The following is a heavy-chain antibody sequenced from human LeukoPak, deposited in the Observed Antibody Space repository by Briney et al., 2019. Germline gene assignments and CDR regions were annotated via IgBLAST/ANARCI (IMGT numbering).Heavy chain of an antibody. CDR1: GFTFSNYG. CDR2: IRYDGTNK. CDR3: ATFPYYFDSSGSYYLDF. Sequence: GGSLRLSCAASGFTFSNYGMHWVRQAPGKGLEWVAFIRYDGTNKYYADSVKGRFTISGDNSKNTLYLQMNSPRAEDTAVFYCATFPYYFDSSGSYYLDFWGQGTLVTVSS. D-gene: IGHD3-22*01. V-gene: IGHV3-30*02. J-gene: IGHJ4*02.